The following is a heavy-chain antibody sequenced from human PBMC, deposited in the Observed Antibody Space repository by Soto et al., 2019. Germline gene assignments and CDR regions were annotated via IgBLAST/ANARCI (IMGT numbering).Heavy chain of an antibody. V-gene: IGHV1-2*02. J-gene: IGHJ4*02. CDR2: INCKSGGT. Sequence: ASVKVSCKASGHTFSGYYVHWVRQAPGQGLEWMGWINCKSGGTNYAQKFQGRVTLTRDTSISTAYMELTSLRSDDTAVYYCARYNGSLDYFDYWGQGTLVTVSS. D-gene: IGHD1-26*01. CDR1: GHTFSGYY. CDR3: ARYNGSLDYFDY.